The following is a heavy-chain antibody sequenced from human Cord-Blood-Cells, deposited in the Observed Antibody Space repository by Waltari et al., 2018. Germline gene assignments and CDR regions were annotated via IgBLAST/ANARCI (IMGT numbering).Heavy chain of an antibody. CDR3: ARPPTEYSSSWYFDY. Sequence: QLQLQESGPGLVKPSETLSLTCTVSGGSIISSSYYWGWIRQPPGKGLEWIGSIYYSGSTYYNPSLKGRVTISVDTSKNQFSLKLSSVTAADTAVYYCARPPTEYSSSWYFDYWGQGTLVTVSS. J-gene: IGHJ4*02. V-gene: IGHV4-39*01. D-gene: IGHD6-13*01. CDR2: IYYSGST. CDR1: GGSIISSSYY.